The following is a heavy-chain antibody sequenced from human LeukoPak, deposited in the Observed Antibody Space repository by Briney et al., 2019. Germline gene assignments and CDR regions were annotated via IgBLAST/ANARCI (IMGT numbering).Heavy chain of an antibody. J-gene: IGHJ5*01. CDR3: ARETYGSGSYNKWFDP. Sequence: RPSETLSLTCTVSGGSISSYYWSWIRRPPGKGLEWIGYIYYSGSTNYNPSLKSRVTISVDTSKNQFSLKLSSVTAADTAVYYCARETYGSGSYNKWFDPWGQGTLVTVSS. CDR1: GGSISSYY. D-gene: IGHD3-10*01. V-gene: IGHV4-59*01. CDR2: IYYSGST.